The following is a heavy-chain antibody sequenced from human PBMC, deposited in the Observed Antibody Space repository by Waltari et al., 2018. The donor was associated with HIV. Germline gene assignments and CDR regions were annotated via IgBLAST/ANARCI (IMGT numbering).Heavy chain of an antibody. CDR3: TTDRYSSGSPGDY. J-gene: IGHJ4*02. CDR1: GFTFSNAW. Sequence: VQLVESGGGLVKPGGSLRLSCAASGFTFSNAWMSWVRQAPGKGLEWVGRIKSKTDGGTTDYAAPVKGRFTISRDDSKNTLYLQMNSLKTEDTAVYYCTTDRYSSGSPGDYWGQGTLVTVSS. V-gene: IGHV3-15*01. D-gene: IGHD6-19*01. CDR2: IKSKTDGGTT.